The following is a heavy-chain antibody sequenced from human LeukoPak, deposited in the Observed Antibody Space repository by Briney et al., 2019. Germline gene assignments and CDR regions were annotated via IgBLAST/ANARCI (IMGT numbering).Heavy chain of an antibody. Sequence: GGSLRLSCAASGFTFSSNAMSWVRQAPGKGLEWVSAISGSGGSTYYADSVKGRFTISRDNSKNTLYLQMNSLRAEVTAVYYCAKHPAAGILDYYYYMDVWGKGTTVTVSS. CDR2: ISGSGGST. J-gene: IGHJ6*03. D-gene: IGHD6-13*01. V-gene: IGHV3-23*01. CDR1: GFTFSSNA. CDR3: AKHPAAGILDYYYYMDV.